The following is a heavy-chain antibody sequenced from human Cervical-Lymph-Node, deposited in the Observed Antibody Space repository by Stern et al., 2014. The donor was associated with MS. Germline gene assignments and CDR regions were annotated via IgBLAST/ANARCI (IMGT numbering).Heavy chain of an antibody. CDR2: IVPIFGTA. D-gene: IGHD3-22*01. Sequence: VQLGESGAEVKKPGSSVKVSCKASGGTFSSYAISWVRQAPGQGLEWMGGIVPIFGTANYAHKFQGRVTITADESTSTAYMELSSLRSEDTAVYYCAREFSYDSSGYYFYYWGQGTLVTVSS. J-gene: IGHJ4*02. CDR1: GGTFSSYA. CDR3: AREFSYDSSGYYFYY. V-gene: IGHV1-69*01.